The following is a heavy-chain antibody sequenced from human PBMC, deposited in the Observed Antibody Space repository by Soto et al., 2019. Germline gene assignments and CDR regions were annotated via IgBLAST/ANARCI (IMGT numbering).Heavy chain of an antibody. CDR3: ARGYSSSWPDY. D-gene: IGHD6-13*01. CDR1: GYTFTSYG. J-gene: IGHJ4*02. Sequence: ASVKVSCKASGYTFTSYGISWVRQAPGQGLEWMGIINPSGGSTSYAQKFQGRVTMTRDTSTSTVYMELSSLRSEDTAVYYCARGYSSSWPDYWGQGTLVTVSS. CDR2: INPSGGST. V-gene: IGHV1-46*01.